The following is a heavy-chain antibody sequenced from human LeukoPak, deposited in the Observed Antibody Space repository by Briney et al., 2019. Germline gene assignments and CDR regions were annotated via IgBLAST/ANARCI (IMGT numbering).Heavy chain of an antibody. Sequence: GASVKVSCKASGYTFTSYYMHWVRQAPGQGLEWMGIINPSGGGTSYAQKFQGRVTMARDMSTSTVYMELSSLRSEDTAVYYCARERDSTVDYWGQGTLVTVSS. V-gene: IGHV1-46*01. J-gene: IGHJ4*02. D-gene: IGHD2/OR15-2a*01. CDR1: GYTFTSYY. CDR2: INPSGGGT. CDR3: ARERDSTVDY.